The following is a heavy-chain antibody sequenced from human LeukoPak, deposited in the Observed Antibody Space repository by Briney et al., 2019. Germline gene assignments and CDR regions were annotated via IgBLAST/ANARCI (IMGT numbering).Heavy chain of an antibody. J-gene: IGHJ4*02. V-gene: IGHV3-49*04. Sequence: GGSLRLSCTASGFTFGDYAMTWVRQAPGKGLEWVGFIASETYGGTAEYAASVKGRFTISRDDSKSIAYLQMNSLRAEDTAVYYCAKSHGYSYGFDYWGQGTLVTVSS. CDR1: GFTFGDYA. D-gene: IGHD5-18*01. CDR3: AKSHGYSYGFDY. CDR2: IASETYGGTA.